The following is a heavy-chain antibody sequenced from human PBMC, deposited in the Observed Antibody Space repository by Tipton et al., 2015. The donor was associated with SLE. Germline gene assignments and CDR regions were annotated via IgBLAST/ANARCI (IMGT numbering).Heavy chain of an antibody. V-gene: IGHV4-39*07. Sequence: TLSLTCTVSGGSISSSSYYWAWIRQPPGKGLEWIGHFYYTGTTHYNPSLRSRVTISIDTSKNQFSLNLRSVTAADTAVYYCARDLYGGATSLDFWGQGTLVTVSS. D-gene: IGHD1-26*01. J-gene: IGHJ4*02. CDR3: ARDLYGGATSLDF. CDR2: FYYTGTT. CDR1: GGSISSSSYY.